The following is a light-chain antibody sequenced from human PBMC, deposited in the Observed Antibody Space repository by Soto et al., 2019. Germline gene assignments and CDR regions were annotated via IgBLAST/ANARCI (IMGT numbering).Light chain of an antibody. J-gene: IGKJ1*01. CDR3: QQYGSPSWT. V-gene: IGKV3-20*01. CDR2: NAS. Sequence: EIVLTQSPGTLSLSPGERATLSCRASQSVTNSYLAWYQQKPGQAPRLLIYNASSRTTGIPDRFSGGGSGADFTLTISRLEPEDFAVYYCQQYGSPSWTFGQGTKVEVK. CDR1: QSVTNSY.